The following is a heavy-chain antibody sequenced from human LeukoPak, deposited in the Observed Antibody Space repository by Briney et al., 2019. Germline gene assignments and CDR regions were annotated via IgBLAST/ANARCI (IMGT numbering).Heavy chain of an antibody. J-gene: IGHJ4*02. CDR2: IYYSGST. Sequence: PSETLSLTCTVSGGSISSSSYYWGWIRQPPGKGLEWIGSIYYSGSTYYNPSLKSRVTISVDTSKNQFSLKLSSVTAADTAVYYCARRPQYSYSSRLYYFDYWGQGTLVTVSS. D-gene: IGHD6-13*01. CDR3: ARRPQYSYSSRLYYFDY. V-gene: IGHV4-39*01. CDR1: GGSISSSSYY.